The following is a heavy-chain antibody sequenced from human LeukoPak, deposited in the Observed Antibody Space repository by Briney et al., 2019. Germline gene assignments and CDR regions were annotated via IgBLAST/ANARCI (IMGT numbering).Heavy chain of an antibody. CDR3: AMVVVAATSIVDWFDP. CDR2: ISAYNGNT. D-gene: IGHD2-15*01. V-gene: IGHV1-18*01. Sequence: ASAKVSCKASGYTFTSYGISWVRQAPGQGLEWMGWISAYNGNTNYAQKLQGRVTMTTDTSTSTAYMELRSLRSDDTAVYYCAMVVVAATSIVDWFDPWGQGTLVSVSS. J-gene: IGHJ5*02. CDR1: GYTFTSYG.